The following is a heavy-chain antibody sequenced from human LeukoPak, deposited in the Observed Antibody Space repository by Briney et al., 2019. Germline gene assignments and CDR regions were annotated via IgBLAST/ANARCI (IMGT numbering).Heavy chain of an antibody. CDR1: GDSIINYSYY. Sequence: SETLSLTCTVSGDSIINYSYYWSWIRQPAGKAPEWIGRIYTSGSTNYNPSLKSRVTISINTSNNQFSLKLSSVTAADTAVYYCARGEAAFDIWGQGTMVTVSS. CDR2: IYTSGST. CDR3: ARGEAAFDI. J-gene: IGHJ3*02. V-gene: IGHV4-61*02.